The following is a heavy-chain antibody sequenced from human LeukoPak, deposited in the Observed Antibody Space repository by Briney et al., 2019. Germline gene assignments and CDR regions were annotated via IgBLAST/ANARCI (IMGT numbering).Heavy chain of an antibody. D-gene: IGHD3-22*01. CDR3: TRHDYYDSSGSDY. CDR1: GFTFSSYG. J-gene: IGHJ4*02. CDR2: IRSKANSYAT. Sequence: GGSLRLSCAASGFTFSSYGMHWVRQASGKGLEWVGRIRSKANSYATAYAASVKGRFTISRDDSKNTAYLQMNSLKTEDTAVYYCTRHDYYDSSGSDYWGQGTLVTVSS. V-gene: IGHV3-73*01.